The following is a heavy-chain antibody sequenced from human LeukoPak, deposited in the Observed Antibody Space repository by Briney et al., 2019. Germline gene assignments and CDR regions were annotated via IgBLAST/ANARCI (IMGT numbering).Heavy chain of an antibody. Sequence: GGSLRLSCAASGFTFDDYAMPWVRQAPGKGLEWVSGISWNSGSIGYADSVKGRFTISRDNAKNSLYLQMNSLRAEDTALYYCAKDQAFSGSYRYFDYWGQGTLVTVSS. J-gene: IGHJ4*02. V-gene: IGHV3-9*01. D-gene: IGHD1-26*01. CDR1: GFTFDDYA. CDR3: AKDQAFSGSYRYFDY. CDR2: ISWNSGSI.